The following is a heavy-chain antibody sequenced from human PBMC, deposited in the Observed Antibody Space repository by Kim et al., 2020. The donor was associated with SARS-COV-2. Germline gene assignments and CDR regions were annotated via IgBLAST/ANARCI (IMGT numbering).Heavy chain of an antibody. CDR1: GFTFSSYA. J-gene: IGHJ3*02. CDR2: ISYDGSNK. Sequence: GGSLRLSCAASGFTFSSYAMHWVRQAPGKGLEWVAVISYDGSNKYYADSVKGRFTISRDNSKNTLYLQMNSLRAEDTAVYYCARAQKPTYYDILTGYYFRDAFDIWGQGTMVTVSS. D-gene: IGHD3-9*01. V-gene: IGHV3-30-3*01. CDR3: ARAQKPTYYDILTGYYFRDAFDI.